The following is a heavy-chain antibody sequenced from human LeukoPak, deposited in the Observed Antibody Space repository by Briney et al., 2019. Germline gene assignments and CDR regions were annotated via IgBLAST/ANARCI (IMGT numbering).Heavy chain of an antibody. CDR2: ISGYNGKT. D-gene: IGHD5-18*01. CDR3: GRQVDTSMALPDY. J-gene: IGHJ4*02. Sequence: ASVKVSCKASGYTFANYGISWVRQAPGLGLEWMGWISGYNGKTNYAQKFQGRVTMTTDTSTRIAFMKLRSLRSDDTAVYYCGRQVDTSMALPDYWGQGTLVTVSS. V-gene: IGHV1-18*01. CDR1: GYTFANYG.